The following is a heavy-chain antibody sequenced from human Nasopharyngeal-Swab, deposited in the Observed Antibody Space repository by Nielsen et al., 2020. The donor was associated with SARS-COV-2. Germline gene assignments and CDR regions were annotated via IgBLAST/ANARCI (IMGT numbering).Heavy chain of an antibody. Sequence: ASVKVSCKASGYTFTSYGIIWVRQAPAQGLEWMGWISAYNGNTNYAQKLQGRVTMTTDTSTSTAYMELRSLRSDDAAVYYCARLGYCTGGVCPYGMDVWGQGTTVTVSS. CDR3: ARLGYCTGGVCPYGMDV. V-gene: IGHV1-18*01. J-gene: IGHJ6*02. D-gene: IGHD2-8*02. CDR2: ISAYNGNT. CDR1: GYTFTSYG.